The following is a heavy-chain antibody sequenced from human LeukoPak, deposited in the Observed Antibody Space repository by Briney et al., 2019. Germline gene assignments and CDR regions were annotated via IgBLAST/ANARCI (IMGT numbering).Heavy chain of an antibody. Sequence: GGSLRLSCAASGFTFSSYAMSWVRQAPGKGLEWVAVIWYDGSNKYYADSVKGRFTISRDNSKNTLYLQMNSLRAEDTAVYYCAKEGLTGDYFDYWGQGTLVTVSS. D-gene: IGHD7-27*01. CDR2: IWYDGSNK. CDR3: AKEGLTGDYFDY. V-gene: IGHV3-33*06. J-gene: IGHJ4*02. CDR1: GFTFSSYA.